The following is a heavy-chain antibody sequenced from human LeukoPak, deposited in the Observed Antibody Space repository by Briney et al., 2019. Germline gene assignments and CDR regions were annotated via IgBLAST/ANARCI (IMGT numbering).Heavy chain of an antibody. CDR3: ATGGGFYYGH. V-gene: IGHV3-33*01. D-gene: IGHD3-22*01. J-gene: IGHJ4*02. CDR2: AQGDGRLQ. CDR1: GFSFSTYG. Sequence: GTSLRLSCAASGFSFSTYGMHWVRQALGKGLEWVAAAQGDGRLQYYADSVKGRFTISKDISKSTLYVQMNSLRAEDTAVYYCATGGGFYYGHWGQGTLVTVSS.